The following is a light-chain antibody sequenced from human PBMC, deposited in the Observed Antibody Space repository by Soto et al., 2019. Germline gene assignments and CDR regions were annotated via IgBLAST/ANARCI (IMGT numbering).Light chain of an antibody. CDR1: QIVSSNY. V-gene: IGKV3D-20*02. Sequence: EIVLTQSPCTLSFSPWERSTLSFMASQIVSSNYLSWYQQKPGQAPRLLIYDASNRATGIPVRFSGSGSGTDFTLTISSLEPEDFAVYYCQQRYNWVTFGGGTKVDI. J-gene: IGKJ4*01. CDR3: QQRYNWVT. CDR2: DAS.